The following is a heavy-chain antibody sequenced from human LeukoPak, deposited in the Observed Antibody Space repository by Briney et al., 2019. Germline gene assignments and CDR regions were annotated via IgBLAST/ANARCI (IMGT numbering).Heavy chain of an antibody. CDR2: IKSKAHGGTT. J-gene: IGHJ4*02. D-gene: IGHD2-21*02. CDR1: GFTFNNAW. CDR3: TTGPPNCSGDCSTHY. V-gene: IGHV3-15*01. Sequence: AGGSLRLSCAAPGFTFNNAWMTWVRQAPGKGLEWVGRIKSKAHGGTTDHAAPVKGRFTISRDDSKNTLYLQMNSLKIGDTAVYYCTTGPPNCSGDCSTHYWGQGTLVTVSS.